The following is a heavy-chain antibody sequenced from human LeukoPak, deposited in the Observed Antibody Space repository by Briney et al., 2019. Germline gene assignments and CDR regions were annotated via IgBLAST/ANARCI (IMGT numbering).Heavy chain of an antibody. D-gene: IGHD3-10*01. CDR1: GFTFSSYE. V-gene: IGHV3-48*03. Sequence: SGGSLRLPCAASGFTFSSYEVNWVRQAPGKGLEWVSNIRSSGSTIYYADSVKGRFTISRDNAKNSLYLQMNSLRAEDTAVYYCARDKGLWFGELSHGAFDIWGQGTMVTVSS. CDR3: ARDKGLWFGELSHGAFDI. J-gene: IGHJ3*02. CDR2: IRSSGSTI.